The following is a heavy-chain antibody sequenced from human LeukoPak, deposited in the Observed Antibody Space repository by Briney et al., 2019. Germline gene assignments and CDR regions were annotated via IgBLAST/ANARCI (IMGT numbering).Heavy chain of an antibody. V-gene: IGHV3-53*01. CDR2: IYSGGST. D-gene: IGHD4-23*01. CDR3: ASTDYGGNWKEDY. CDR1: GFTVSSNY. Sequence: GGSLRLSCAASGFTVSSNYMSWVRQAPGQGLEWVSVIYSGGSTFYADSVKGRFTISRDNCKNALYLQMNSLRAEDTAVYYCASTDYGGNWKEDYWGQGTLVTVSS. J-gene: IGHJ4*02.